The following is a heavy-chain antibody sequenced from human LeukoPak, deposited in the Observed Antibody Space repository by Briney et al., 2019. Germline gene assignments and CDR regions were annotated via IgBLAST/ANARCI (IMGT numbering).Heavy chain of an antibody. Sequence: SETLSLTCTVSDGSSSSSSWNWIRQPPGKGLEWIVYIYYSGSTKYNPSLESRVTISVDTSKSQISLNLRSVTAADTAIYYCARRQQTGGDNGLHNWFDPWGQGTLVTVSS. CDR1: DGSSSSSS. J-gene: IGHJ5*02. V-gene: IGHV4-59*08. CDR3: ARRQQTGGDNGLHNWFDP. CDR2: IYYSGST. D-gene: IGHD2-21*01.